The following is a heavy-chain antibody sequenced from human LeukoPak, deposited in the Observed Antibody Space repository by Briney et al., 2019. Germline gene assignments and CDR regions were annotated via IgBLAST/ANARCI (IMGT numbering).Heavy chain of an antibody. D-gene: IGHD1-26*01. J-gene: IGHJ4*02. Sequence: SETLSLTCTVSGGSISSYYWSWIRQPPGKGLEWIGSVYYSGTTYYNTSFKSRITISVDTSKTVLSLKLTSVTAADTAVYFCARRRRLGPSLDCWGQGTLVAVSS. CDR3: ARRRRLGPSLDC. V-gene: IGHV4-59*05. CDR1: GGSISSYY. CDR2: VYYSGTT.